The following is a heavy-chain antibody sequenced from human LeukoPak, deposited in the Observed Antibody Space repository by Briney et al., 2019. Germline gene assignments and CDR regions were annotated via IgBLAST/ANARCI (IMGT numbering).Heavy chain of an antibody. D-gene: IGHD6-19*01. CDR3: ASGSSGDYYYYGMDV. CDR1: GGSFSGYY. CDR2: INHSGST. Sequence: SETLSLTCAVYGGSFSGYYWSWIRQPPGKGLEWIGEINHSGSTNYNPSLKSRVTISVDTSKNQFSLKLSSVTAADTAVYYCASGSSGDYYYYGMDVWGQGTTVTVSS. J-gene: IGHJ6*02. V-gene: IGHV4-34*01.